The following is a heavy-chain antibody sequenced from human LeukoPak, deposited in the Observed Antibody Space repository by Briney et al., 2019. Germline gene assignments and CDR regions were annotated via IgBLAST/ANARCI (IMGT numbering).Heavy chain of an antibody. CDR3: ARDLLALRFFDY. Sequence: PGGSLRLSCAAPGFTFSRYAMSWVRQAPGKGLEWVSAISGSGGSTYYAESVKGRFTISRDNTKNTLYLQLNTLRAEDTAVDYCARDLLALRFFDYWGQGTLVTVSS. J-gene: IGHJ4*02. V-gene: IGHV3-23*01. CDR2: ISGSGGST. D-gene: IGHD4-17*01. CDR1: GFTFSRYA.